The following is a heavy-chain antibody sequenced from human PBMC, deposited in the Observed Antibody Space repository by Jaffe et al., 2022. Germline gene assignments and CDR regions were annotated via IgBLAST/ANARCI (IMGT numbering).Heavy chain of an antibody. D-gene: IGHD3-9*01. V-gene: IGHV1-46*01. CDR3: ARDGPHTVLRYFDWSRQLGY. CDR1: GYTFTSYY. CDR2: INPSGGST. Sequence: QVQLVQSGAEVKKPGASVKVSCKASGYTFTSYYMHWVRQAPGQGLEWMGIINPSGGSTSYAQKFQGRVTMTRDTSTSTVYMELSSLRSEDTAVYYCARDGPHTVLRYFDWSRQLGYWGQGTLVTVSS. J-gene: IGHJ4*02.